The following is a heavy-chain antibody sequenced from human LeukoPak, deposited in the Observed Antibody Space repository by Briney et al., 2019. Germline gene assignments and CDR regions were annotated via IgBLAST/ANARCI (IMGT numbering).Heavy chain of an antibody. D-gene: IGHD3-9*01. J-gene: IGHJ3*02. Sequence: GESLKISCKGSGYSFTKYWIGWVRQMPGKGLEWMGNIDPSDSETRHSPSFQGQVTISVDKPISTAYLQWNSLKASDTAMYYCARLNDILTSDAFDIWGQGTMVTVSS. CDR1: GYSFTKYW. CDR3: ARLNDILTSDAFDI. CDR2: IDPSDSET. V-gene: IGHV5-51*01.